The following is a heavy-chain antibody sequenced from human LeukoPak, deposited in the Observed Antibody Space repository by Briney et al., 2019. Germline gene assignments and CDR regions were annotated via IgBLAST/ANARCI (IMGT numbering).Heavy chain of an antibody. Sequence: SETLSLTCTVSGGSISSSSYYWGWIRQPPGKGLEWIGSIYYSGSTYYNPSLKSRVTISVDTSKNQFSLKLSSVTAADTAVYYCARGGSYSLRYYYYYMDVWGKGTTVTVSS. J-gene: IGHJ6*03. V-gene: IGHV4-39*07. CDR1: GGSISSSSYY. CDR2: IYYSGST. D-gene: IGHD1-26*01. CDR3: ARGGSYSLRYYYYYMDV.